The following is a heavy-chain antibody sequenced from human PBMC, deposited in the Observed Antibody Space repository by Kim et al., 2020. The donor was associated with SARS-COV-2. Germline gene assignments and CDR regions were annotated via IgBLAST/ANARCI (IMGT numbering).Heavy chain of an antibody. J-gene: IGHJ6*02. V-gene: IGHV1-24*01. CDR2: FDPEDGET. D-gene: IGHD1-26*01. CDR1: GYTLTELS. Sequence: ASVKVSCKVSGYTLTELSMHWVRQAPGKGLEWMGGFDPEDGETIYAQKFQGRVTMTEDTSTDTAYMELSSLRSEDTAVYYCATDTGGGSNHYYYYYGMDVWGQGTTVTVSS. CDR3: ATDTGGGSNHYYYYYGMDV.